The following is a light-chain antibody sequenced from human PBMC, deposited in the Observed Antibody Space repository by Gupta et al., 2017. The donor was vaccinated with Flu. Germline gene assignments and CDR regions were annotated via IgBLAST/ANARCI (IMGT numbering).Light chain of an antibody. CDR1: PCRRNQNGYNY. J-gene: IGKJ1*01. V-gene: IGKV2-28*01. CDR3: SQYLPTPGT. CDR2: GAS. Sequence: VTPGEASSIYSTTSPCRRNQNGYNYLDWYRQKPGQAPQLLIYGASNRATGVPDRFSGSGSGTEFTLKISRVEAEDVGVYYCSQYLPTPGTFGQGTKVEIK.